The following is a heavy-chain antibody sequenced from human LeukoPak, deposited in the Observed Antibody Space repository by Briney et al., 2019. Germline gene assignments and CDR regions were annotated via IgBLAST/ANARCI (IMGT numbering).Heavy chain of an antibody. CDR3: ASGGGGSGYYSEAVFDY. Sequence: GASVKVSCKASGYTFTSYGISWVRQAPGQGLERMGWISAYNGNTNYAQKLQGRVTMTTDTSTSTAYMELRSLRSDDTAVYYCASGGGGSGYYSEAVFDYWGQGTLVTVSS. V-gene: IGHV1-18*01. CDR1: GYTFTSYG. D-gene: IGHD3-22*01. CDR2: ISAYNGNT. J-gene: IGHJ4*02.